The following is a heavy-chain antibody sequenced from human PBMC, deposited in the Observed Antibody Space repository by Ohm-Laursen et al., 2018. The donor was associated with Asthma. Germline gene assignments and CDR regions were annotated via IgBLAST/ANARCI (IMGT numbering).Heavy chain of an antibody. CDR1: GGSFSGYY. Sequence: GTLSLTCAVYGGSFSGYYWSWIRQPPGKGLEWIGEINHSGSTNYNPSLKSRVTISVDTSKNQFSLKLSSVTAADTAVYYCASESYYDSSGHPVYWGQGTLVTVSS. CDR3: ASESYYDSSGHPVY. CDR2: INHSGST. D-gene: IGHD3-22*01. V-gene: IGHV4-34*01. J-gene: IGHJ4*02.